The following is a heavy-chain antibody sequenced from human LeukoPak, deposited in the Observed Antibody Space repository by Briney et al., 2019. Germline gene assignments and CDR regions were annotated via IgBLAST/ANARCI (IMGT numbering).Heavy chain of an antibody. V-gene: IGHV1-46*01. Sequence: VASVKVSCKASGYTFTSYYMHWVRQAPGQGLEWMGLINPTGGSTGYAQKFQGRVTMTRDMSTSTVYMELSSLRSEDTAIYYCARDNSVGDNAWWFDPWGQGTLVTVSS. CDR1: GYTFTSYY. CDR3: ARDNSVGDNAWWFDP. D-gene: IGHD1-26*01. J-gene: IGHJ5*02. CDR2: INPTGGST.